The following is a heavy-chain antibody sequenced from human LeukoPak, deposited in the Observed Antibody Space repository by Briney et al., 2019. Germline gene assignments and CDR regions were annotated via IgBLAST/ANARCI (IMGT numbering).Heavy chain of an antibody. D-gene: IGHD6-19*01. CDR3: ARGAVPNAFDI. CDR2: IYTSGST. J-gene: IGHJ3*02. Sequence: SETLSLTCTVSGGSVSTYYWSWIRQPAGKGLEWIGRIYTSGSTNYNPSLKSRVTMSVDTSKNQFSLKLSSVTAADTAVYFCARGAVPNAFDIWGQGTMVTVS. V-gene: IGHV4-4*07. CDR1: GGSVSTYY.